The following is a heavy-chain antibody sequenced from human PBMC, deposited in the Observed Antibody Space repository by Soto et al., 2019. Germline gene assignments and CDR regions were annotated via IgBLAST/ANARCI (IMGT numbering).Heavy chain of an antibody. D-gene: IGHD3-3*01. Sequence: QVQLVESGGDLVKPGGSLRLSCAASGYTFSDYYMSWIRQAPGKGLEWISYIDTSGTKIYYADSVKGHCHITRDNAKNSLSLEMNSIRHEDTAVYYCESHYDMWSGYLSPVDYWGQGTLVTVSS. V-gene: IGHV3-11*01. CDR3: ESHYDMWSGYLSPVDY. CDR2: IDTSGTKI. CDR1: GYTFSDYY. J-gene: IGHJ4*02.